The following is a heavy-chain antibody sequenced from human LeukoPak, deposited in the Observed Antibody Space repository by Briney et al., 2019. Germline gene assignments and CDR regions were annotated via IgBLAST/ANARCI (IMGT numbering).Heavy chain of an antibody. J-gene: IGHJ3*02. CDR1: GFTFSSYW. Sequence: GGSLRLSCAASGFTFSSYWMSWVRQAPGKGLEWVANIKQDGSEKYYVDSVKGRFTIPRDNAKNSLYLQMNSLRAEDTAVYYCAREGYDFWSGYYTRDPFDIWGQGTMVTVSS. D-gene: IGHD3-3*01. CDR3: AREGYDFWSGYYTRDPFDI. CDR2: IKQDGSEK. V-gene: IGHV3-7*01.